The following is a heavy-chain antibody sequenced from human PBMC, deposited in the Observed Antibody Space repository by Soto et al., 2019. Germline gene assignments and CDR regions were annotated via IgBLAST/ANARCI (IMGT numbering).Heavy chain of an antibody. CDR1: GYSFTSYW. CDR2: IYPGDSDT. D-gene: IGHD3-10*01. CDR3: ARLRNTMVRGVLYYYGMDV. Sequence: GESLKISCKGSGYSFTSYWIGWVRQMPGKGLEWMGIIYPGDSDTRYSPSFQGQVTISADKSISTAYLQWSSLKASDTAMYYCARLRNTMVRGVLYYYGMDVWGQGTTVTVSS. J-gene: IGHJ6*02. V-gene: IGHV5-51*01.